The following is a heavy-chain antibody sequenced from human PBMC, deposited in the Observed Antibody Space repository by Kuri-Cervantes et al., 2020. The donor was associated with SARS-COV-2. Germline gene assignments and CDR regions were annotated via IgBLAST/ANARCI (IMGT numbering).Heavy chain of an antibody. D-gene: IGHD6-13*01. J-gene: IGHJ4*02. Sequence: GSLRLSCTVPGGSISSYYWSWIRQPPGKGLEWIGYIYYSGSTNYNPSLKSRVTISVDTSKNQFSLKLSSVTAADTAVYYCARGSSSWDFDYWGQGTLVTVSS. CDR2: IYYSGST. V-gene: IGHV4-59*01. CDR1: GGSISSYY. CDR3: ARGSSSWDFDY.